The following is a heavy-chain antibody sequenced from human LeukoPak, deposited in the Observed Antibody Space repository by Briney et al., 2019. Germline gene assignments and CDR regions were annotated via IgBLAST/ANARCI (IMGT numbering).Heavy chain of an antibody. D-gene: IGHD6-13*01. CDR2: IYTIGST. J-gene: IGHJ5*02. Sequence: SETLSLTCTVSGGSISSGSYYWSWIRQPAGKGLEWIGRIYTIGSTNYNPSLKSRVTISVDTSKNQFSLKLSSVTAADTAVYYCARDGGIAAAGTSHWFDPWGQGTLVTVSS. CDR1: GGSISSGSYY. V-gene: IGHV4-61*02. CDR3: ARDGGIAAAGTSHWFDP.